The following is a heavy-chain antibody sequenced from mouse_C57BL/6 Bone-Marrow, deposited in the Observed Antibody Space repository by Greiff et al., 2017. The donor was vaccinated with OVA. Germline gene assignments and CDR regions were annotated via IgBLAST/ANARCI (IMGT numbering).Heavy chain of an antibody. V-gene: IGHV1-76*01. J-gene: IGHJ1*03. CDR1: GFTFTDYY. CDR2: LYPGSGNT. Sequence: QVQLQQSGAELVRPGASVKLSCKASGFTFTDYYINWVKQRPGQGLEWIARLYPGSGNTSSNEKFKGKATLPADKSSSTVYMQRSRLTSEDSAVYFGAARWLLREDWYFDVWGTGTTVTVSS. CDR3: AARWLLREDWYFDV. D-gene: IGHD2-3*01.